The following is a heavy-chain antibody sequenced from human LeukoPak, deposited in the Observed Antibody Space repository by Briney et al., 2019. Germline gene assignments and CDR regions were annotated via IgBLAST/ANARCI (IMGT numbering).Heavy chain of an antibody. D-gene: IGHD4-17*01. CDR3: ARHGFHSTVTSDY. V-gene: IGHV4-59*08. CDR1: GGSISSYY. J-gene: IGHJ4*02. Sequence: SETLSLTCTVSGGSISSYYWGWIRQPPGKGLEWIGYIYYSGSTNYNPSLKSRVTISVDTSKNQFSLKLSSVTAADTAVYYCARHGFHSTVTSDYWGQGTLVTVSS. CDR2: IYYSGST.